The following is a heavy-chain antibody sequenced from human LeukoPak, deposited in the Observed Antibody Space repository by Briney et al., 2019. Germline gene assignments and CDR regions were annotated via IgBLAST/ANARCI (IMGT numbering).Heavy chain of an antibody. D-gene: IGHD2-21*02. V-gene: IGHV4-31*03. CDR3: ARLLAYCGGDCYAADC. J-gene: IGHJ4*02. Sequence: SQTLSLTCTVSGGSISSGGYYWSWIRQHPGKGLEWIGYIYYSGSTYYNPSLKGRVTISVDTSKNQFSLKLSSVTAADTAVYYCARLLAYCGGDCYAADCWGQGTLVTVSS. CDR2: IYYSGST. CDR1: GGSISSGGYY.